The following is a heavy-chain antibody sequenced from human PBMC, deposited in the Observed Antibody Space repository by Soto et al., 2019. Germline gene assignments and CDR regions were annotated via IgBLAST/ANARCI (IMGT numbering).Heavy chain of an antibody. J-gene: IGHJ4*02. D-gene: IGHD3-22*01. V-gene: IGHV3-30-3*01. CDR3: AREPAYYYDSSGYSVPFGY. CDR1: GFTFSNYA. Sequence: GGSLRLSCAASGFTFSNYAMHWVRQAPGKGLEWVAVISYDGSNKYYADSVKGRFTISRDNSKNTLFLQMNSLSAEDTAVYYCAREPAYYYDSSGYSVPFGYWGQGTLVTVSS. CDR2: ISYDGSNK.